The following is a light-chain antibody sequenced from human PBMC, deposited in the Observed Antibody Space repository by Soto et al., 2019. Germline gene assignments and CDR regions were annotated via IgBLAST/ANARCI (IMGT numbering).Light chain of an antibody. J-gene: IGLJ2*01. V-gene: IGLV2-23*03. CDR1: SSDVGSYNL. CDR3: CSYAGISPFAVV. Sequence: QSALTQPASVSGSPGQSITISCTGTSSDVGSYNLVSWYQQHPGKAPKLMIYEGSKRPSGVSNRFSGSKSGNTASLTISGLQAEDEADYYCCSYAGISPFAVVFGGGTKVTVL. CDR2: EGS.